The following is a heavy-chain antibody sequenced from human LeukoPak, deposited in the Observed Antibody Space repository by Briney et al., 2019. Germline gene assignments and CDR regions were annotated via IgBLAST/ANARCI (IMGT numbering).Heavy chain of an antibody. V-gene: IGHV3-48*03. CDR3: ARDTRPTDRSGYYHPDYFDY. Sequence: GGSLILSCAASGFIFSNYEMNWVRQAPGKGLEWVSYISSSGSTIYYADSVKGRCTISRDSAKNSLYLQMNSLRAEDTAVYYCARDTRPTDRSGYYHPDYFDYWGQGTLVTVSS. CDR1: GFIFSNYE. J-gene: IGHJ4*02. D-gene: IGHD3-22*01. CDR2: ISSSGSTI.